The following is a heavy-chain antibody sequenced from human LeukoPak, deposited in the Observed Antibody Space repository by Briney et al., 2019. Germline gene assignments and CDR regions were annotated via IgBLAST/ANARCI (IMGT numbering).Heavy chain of an antibody. CDR1: GGSFSGYY. V-gene: IGHV4-34*01. CDR3: ARGQGRDFDI. CDR2: ISHSGST. Sequence: PSETLSLTCGVYGGSFSGYYWNWIRQPPGKGLEWIGEISHSGSTNYIPSLKSRVTISIDTSKNQFSLKLTSVTAADTAVYYCARGQGRDFDIWGQGTMVTVSS. J-gene: IGHJ3*02.